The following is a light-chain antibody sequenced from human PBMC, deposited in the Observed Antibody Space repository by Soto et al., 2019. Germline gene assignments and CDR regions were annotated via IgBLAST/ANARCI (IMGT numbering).Light chain of an antibody. CDR1: SSNIGNNY. J-gene: IGLJ1*01. Sequence: QSVLTQPPSVSAAPGQKVTIFCSGSSSNIGNNYVSWYQQLPGTAPKLLIYDNNKRPSGIPDRFSGSKSGTSATLGITGLQTGDEADYYCGTWHSSLTAPYVFGTGTKVTVL. CDR2: DNN. V-gene: IGLV1-51*01. CDR3: GTWHSSLTAPYV.